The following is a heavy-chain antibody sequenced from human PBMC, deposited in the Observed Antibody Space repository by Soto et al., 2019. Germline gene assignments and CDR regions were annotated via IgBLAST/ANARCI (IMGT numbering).Heavy chain of an antibody. CDR1: GGSISSYY. J-gene: IGHJ5*02. V-gene: IGHV4-59*01. Sequence: PSETLSLTCTVSGGSISSYYWSWIRQPPGEGLEWIGYIYYSGSTNYNPSLKSRVTISVDTSKNQFSLKLSSVTAADTAVYYCARLLTPVTYNWSDPRGQGTLVTVSS. CDR3: ARLLTPVTYNWSDP. D-gene: IGHD4-17*01. CDR2: IYYSGST.